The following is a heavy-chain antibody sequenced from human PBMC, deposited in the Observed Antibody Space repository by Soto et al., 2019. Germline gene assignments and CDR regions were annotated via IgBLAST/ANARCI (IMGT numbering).Heavy chain of an antibody. Sequence: EVQLLESGGGLVQPGGSLRLSCAASGFTFSTFAMNWVRQAPGKGLEWVSTITGGGDSTYYADSVNGRFTISRDNSKNTLYLQMDSLRGEYTAVYYCAKRNTRSHSRGAEYWGQGTLVTVSS. CDR3: AKRNTRSHSRGAEY. D-gene: IGHD1-26*01. CDR2: ITGGGDST. V-gene: IGHV3-23*01. CDR1: GFTFSTFA. J-gene: IGHJ4*02.